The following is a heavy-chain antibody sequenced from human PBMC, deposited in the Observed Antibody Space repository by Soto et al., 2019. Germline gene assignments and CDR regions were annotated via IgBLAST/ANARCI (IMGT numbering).Heavy chain of an antibody. CDR1: GGTFSSYT. D-gene: IGHD2-15*01. V-gene: IGHV1-69*08. CDR3: AKDSGGTDGDY. CDR2: IIPILGIA. Sequence: QVQLVQSGAEVKKPGSSVKVSCKASGGTFSSYTISWVRQAPGQGLEWMGRIIPILGIANYAQKFQGRVTITADKSTSTAYLELSSLRSEDTAVYYCAKDSGGTDGDYWGQGTLVTVSS. J-gene: IGHJ4*02.